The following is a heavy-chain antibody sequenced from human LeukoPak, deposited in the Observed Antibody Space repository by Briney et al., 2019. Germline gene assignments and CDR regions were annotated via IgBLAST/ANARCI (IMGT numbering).Heavy chain of an antibody. J-gene: IGHJ5*02. V-gene: IGHV1-8*01. Sequence: ASVKVSCKASGYSFTTYDINWVRQAIGQGLEWMGWMNPKSGNAGYAQNFQGRVTMTRNTSISTAYMELSSLRSDDTAVYYCARVGYDFWSGYTLNWFDPWGQGTLVTVSS. CDR2: MNPKSGNA. CDR1: GYSFTTYD. D-gene: IGHD3-3*01. CDR3: ARVGYDFWSGYTLNWFDP.